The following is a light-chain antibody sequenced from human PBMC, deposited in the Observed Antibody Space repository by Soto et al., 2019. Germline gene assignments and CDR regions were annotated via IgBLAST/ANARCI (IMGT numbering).Light chain of an antibody. Sequence: EIVLTQSPDTLSLSPGESATLSCRASQSVSARLAWYKLKPGQPPRLLISDVFNRASGVAERFSGSGSETDFALIISRLEPEDYALYYCQHYQGGHSIAFGQGTRLEI. CDR1: QSVSARL. J-gene: IGKJ5*01. CDR2: DVF. V-gene: IGKV3-20*01. CDR3: QHYQGGHSIA.